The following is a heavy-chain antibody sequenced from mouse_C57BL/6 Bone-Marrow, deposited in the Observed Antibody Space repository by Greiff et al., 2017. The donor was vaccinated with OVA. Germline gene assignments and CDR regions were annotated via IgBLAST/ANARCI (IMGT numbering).Heavy chain of an antibody. CDR2: INPSNGGT. D-gene: IGHD1-1*01. CDR3: AREGPIYYGSSPFAY. J-gene: IGHJ3*01. Sequence: QVQLQQPGTELVKHGASVKLSCKASGYTFTSYWMHWVKQRPGQGLEWIGNINPSNGGTNYNEKFKSKATLTVDKSSSTAYMQLSSLTSEDSAVYYCAREGPIYYGSSPFAYWGQGTLVTVSA. V-gene: IGHV1-53*01. CDR1: GYTFTSYW.